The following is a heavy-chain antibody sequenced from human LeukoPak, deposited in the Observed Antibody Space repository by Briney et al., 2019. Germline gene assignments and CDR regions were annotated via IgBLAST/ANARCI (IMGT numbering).Heavy chain of an antibody. CDR1: GGSISSSSYY. V-gene: IGHV4-39*07. D-gene: IGHD3-22*01. CDR3: ARGGRYYLG. Sequence: SETLSLTCTVSGGSISSSSYYWGWIRQPPGKGLEWIGNIYYSGSSYYNPSLKSRVTISVDTSENQFSLKLSSVTAADTAVYYCARGGRYYLGWGQGTLVTVSS. J-gene: IGHJ4*02. CDR2: IYYSGSS.